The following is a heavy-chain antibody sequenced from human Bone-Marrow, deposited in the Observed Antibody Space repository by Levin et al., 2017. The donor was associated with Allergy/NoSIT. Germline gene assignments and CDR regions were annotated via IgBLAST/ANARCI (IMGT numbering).Heavy chain of an antibody. CDR1: GYTFTSYA. D-gene: IGHD2-8*01. Sequence: ASVKVSCKASGYTFTSYAMHWVRLAPGQRLEWMGWIITGNGNTKYSQKLQGRVTITRDTSASTVYMELSSLRSEDTAVYYCAREVINGRSDAFDIWGQGTTVTVSS. J-gene: IGHJ3*02. CDR2: IITGNGNT. CDR3: AREVINGRSDAFDI. V-gene: IGHV1-3*04.